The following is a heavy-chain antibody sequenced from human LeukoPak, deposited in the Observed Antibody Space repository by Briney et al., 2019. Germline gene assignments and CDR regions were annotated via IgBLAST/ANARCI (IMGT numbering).Heavy chain of an antibody. CDR3: ARGYGDYYFDY. CDR1: GFTFSSYA. V-gene: IGHV3-23*01. Sequence: QPGGSLRLSCAASGFTFSSYALTWVRQAPGKGLEWVSAISGNGGSTNYADSVKGRFTISRDNSKNTLYLQMNSLRAEDTAVYYCARGYGDYYFDYWGQGTLVTVSS. D-gene: IGHD4-17*01. J-gene: IGHJ4*02. CDR2: ISGNGGST.